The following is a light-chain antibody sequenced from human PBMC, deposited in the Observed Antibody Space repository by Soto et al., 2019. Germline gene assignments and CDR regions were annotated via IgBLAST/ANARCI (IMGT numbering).Light chain of an antibody. CDR1: SSDVGDYNY. CDR2: EVS. V-gene: IGLV2-8*01. J-gene: IGLJ1*01. CDR3: SSYAGSLDV. Sequence: QPVLTQPPSASGSPGQSVTISCTGTSSDVGDYNYVSWYQQHPGKAPKLMIYEVSKRPSGVPDRFSGSKSGNTASLTVSGLQAEDEADYYCSSYAGSLDVFGTGTKLTVL.